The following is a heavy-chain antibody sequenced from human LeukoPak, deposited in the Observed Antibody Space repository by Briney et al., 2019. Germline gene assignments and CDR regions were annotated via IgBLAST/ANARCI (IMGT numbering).Heavy chain of an antibody. CDR1: GFTFSSYG. J-gene: IGHJ4*02. D-gene: IGHD4-23*01. V-gene: IGHV3-23*01. CDR3: AKDCGGNSGGFPLDY. Sequence: QPGGTLRLSCAASGFTFSSYGMSWVRQAPGKGLEWVSAISGSGGSTYYADSVKGRFTISRDNSKNTLYLQMNSLRAEDTAVYYCAKDCGGNSGGFPLDYWGQGTLVTVSS. CDR2: ISGSGGST.